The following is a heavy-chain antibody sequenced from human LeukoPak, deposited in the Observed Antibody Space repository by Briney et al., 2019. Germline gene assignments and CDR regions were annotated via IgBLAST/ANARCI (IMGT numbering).Heavy chain of an antibody. CDR1: GESFSNYY. J-gene: IGHJ4*02. Sequence: TSETLSLTCAVYGESFSNYYWSWIRHPPGKGLEWIGSIYYSGNTYYNASLKSQVSISIDTSKNQSSLRLTSVTAADTAVYYCARQTGSGLFILPGGQGTLVTVSS. V-gene: IGHV4-39*01. D-gene: IGHD3/OR15-3a*01. CDR3: ARQTGSGLFILP. CDR2: IYYSGNT.